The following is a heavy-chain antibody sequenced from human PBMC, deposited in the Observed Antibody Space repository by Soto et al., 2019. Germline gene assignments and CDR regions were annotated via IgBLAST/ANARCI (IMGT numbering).Heavy chain of an antibody. Sequence: EVQLVESGGGLVQPGGSLRLSCAASGFTFSSSWMYWVRQVPGKGLVWVSRINSDGSTTTYADSVKGRFTISRDNAKSTLFLQMNSLRAEDTAVYYCVRATSSTSLHFWGQGTMVTVSS. V-gene: IGHV3-74*01. CDR2: INSDGSTT. CDR1: GFTFSSSW. CDR3: VRATSSTSLHF. J-gene: IGHJ3*01. D-gene: IGHD2-2*01.